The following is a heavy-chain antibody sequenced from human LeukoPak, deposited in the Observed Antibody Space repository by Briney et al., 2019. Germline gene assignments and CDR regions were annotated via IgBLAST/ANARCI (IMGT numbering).Heavy chain of an antibody. Sequence: SETLSLTCTVSGGSISSSSYYWGWIRQPPGKGLEWIGSIYYSGSTYYNPSLKSRVTISVDTSKNQFSLKLSSVTAADTAVYYCARYNGSWDDYWGQGTLVTVSS. CDR3: ARYNGSWDDY. D-gene: IGHD1-14*01. J-gene: IGHJ4*02. CDR2: IYYSGST. CDR1: GGSISSSSYY. V-gene: IGHV4-39*01.